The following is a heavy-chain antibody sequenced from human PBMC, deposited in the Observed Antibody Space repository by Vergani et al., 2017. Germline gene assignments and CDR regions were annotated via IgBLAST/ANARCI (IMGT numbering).Heavy chain of an antibody. J-gene: IGHJ3*02. V-gene: IGHV1-8*01. CDR3: ARGRITMIVVATPIDAFDI. CDR2: MNPNSGNT. CDR1: GYTFTSYD. D-gene: IGHD3-22*01. Sequence: QVQLVQSGAEVKKPGASVKVSCKASGYTFTSYDINWVRQATGQGLEWMGWMNPNSGNTGYAQKFQGRVTMTRNTSISTAYMALSSLRSEDTAVYYCARGRITMIVVATPIDAFDIWGQGTMVTVSS.